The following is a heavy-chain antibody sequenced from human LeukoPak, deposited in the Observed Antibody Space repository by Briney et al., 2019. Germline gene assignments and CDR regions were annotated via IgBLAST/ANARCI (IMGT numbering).Heavy chain of an antibody. D-gene: IGHD3-16*02. CDR2: ISGDGGST. J-gene: IGHJ6*02. CDR1: GFTFDDYA. CDR3: AKDQRLFYDYVWGSYRNPASSYYYYGMDV. V-gene: IGHV3-43*02. Sequence: SGGSLRLSCAASGFTFDDYAMYWVRQAPGKGLEWVSLISGDGGSTYYADSVKGRFTISRDNSKNSLYLQMNSLRTEDTALYYCAKDQRLFYDYVWGSYRNPASSYYYYGMDVWGQGTTVTVSS.